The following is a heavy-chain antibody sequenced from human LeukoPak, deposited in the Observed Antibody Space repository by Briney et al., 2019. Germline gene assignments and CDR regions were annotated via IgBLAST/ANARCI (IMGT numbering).Heavy chain of an antibody. CDR2: VSYDGSIK. CDR1: GLASSTFA. CDR3: AKDGIFGVVLYYFDY. Sequence: GGSRDPSVAAPGLASSTFARPWVGKAPGKGREWVAVVSYDGSIKYYADSVKGRFTISRDNSKNTLYLQMNSLRSEDTAVYSCAKDGIFGVVLYYFDYWGQGTLVTVSS. D-gene: IGHD3-3*01. V-gene: IGHV3-30*18. J-gene: IGHJ4*02.